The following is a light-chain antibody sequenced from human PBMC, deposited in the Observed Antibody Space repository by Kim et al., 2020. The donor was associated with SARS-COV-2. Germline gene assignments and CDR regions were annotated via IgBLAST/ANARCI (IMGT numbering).Light chain of an antibody. CDR2: YHS. CDR1: EIVSHA. CDR3: QVWDSTTNQAV. Sequence: SYELTQPPSVSMPPGETARLTCGGVEIVSHAVHWYQQKAGQAPVLVMYYHSDRPSGIPERFSGSTAGDTATLAITRVEAGDEADYYCQVWDSTTNQAVFGGGTQLTVL. J-gene: IGLJ2*01. V-gene: IGLV3-21*04.